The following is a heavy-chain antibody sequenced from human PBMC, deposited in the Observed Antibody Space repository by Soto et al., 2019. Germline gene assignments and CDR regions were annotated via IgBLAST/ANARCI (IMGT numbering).Heavy chain of an antibody. CDR1: GGSISSYY. D-gene: IGHD2-15*01. V-gene: IGHV4-59*01. J-gene: IGHJ1*01. CDR2: IYYSGST. Sequence: PSETLSLTCTVSGGSISSYYWSWIRQPPGKGLEWIGYIYYSGSTNYNPSLKSRVTISVDTSKNQFSLKLSSVTAADTAVYYCASAGGGYCSGGSCYRAEYFQHWGKGTLVTVST. CDR3: ASAGGGYCSGGSCYRAEYFQH.